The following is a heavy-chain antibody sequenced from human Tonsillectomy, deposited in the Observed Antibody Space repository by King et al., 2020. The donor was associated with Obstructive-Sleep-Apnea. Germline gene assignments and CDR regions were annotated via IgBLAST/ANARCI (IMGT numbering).Heavy chain of an antibody. J-gene: IGHJ4*02. CDR2: ISSSGSII. Sequence: VQLVESGGGLVKPGGSLRLSCAASGFTFSDYYMNWIRQAPGKGLEWVSYISSSGSIIHYADSVKGRFTISRDNAPNSLYLQMNSLRVEDTAVYYCATNYYYGSVIFDYWGQGTLVTVSS. CDR1: GFTFSDYY. V-gene: IGHV3-11*01. CDR3: ATNYYYGSVIFDY. D-gene: IGHD3-10*01.